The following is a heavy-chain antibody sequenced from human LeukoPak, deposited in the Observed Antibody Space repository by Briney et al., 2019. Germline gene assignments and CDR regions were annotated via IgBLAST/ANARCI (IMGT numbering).Heavy chain of an antibody. CDR2: IMPLFGTA. V-gene: IGHV1-69*13. Sequence: SVKVSCKTSGGTFNNSAISWVRQAPGQGLEWLGGIMPLFGTANYAQKFQGKVTITADESTSTAYMELSSLRSEDTAVYYCASPTRNYDFWSGYFAFDIWGQGTMVTVSS. CDR3: ASPTRNYDFWSGYFAFDI. CDR1: GGTFNNSA. D-gene: IGHD3-3*01. J-gene: IGHJ3*02.